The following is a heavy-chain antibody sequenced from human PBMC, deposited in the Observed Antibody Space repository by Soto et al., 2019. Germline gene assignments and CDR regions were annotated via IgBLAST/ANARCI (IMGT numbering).Heavy chain of an antibody. Sequence: ASVKVSCKASGYTFTGCYMHWVRQAPGQGLEWMGWINPNSGGTNYAQKFQGRVTMTRDTSISTAYMELSRLRSDDTAVYYCARDSPLSSSGYYYNYWGQGTLVTVSS. J-gene: IGHJ4*02. V-gene: IGHV1-2*02. CDR2: INPNSGGT. CDR3: ARDSPLSSSGYYYNY. D-gene: IGHD3-22*01. CDR1: GYTFTGCY.